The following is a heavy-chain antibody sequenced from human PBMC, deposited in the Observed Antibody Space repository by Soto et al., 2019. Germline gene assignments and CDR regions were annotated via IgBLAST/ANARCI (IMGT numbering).Heavy chain of an antibody. V-gene: IGHV3-48*02. D-gene: IGHD4-4*01. J-gene: IGHJ6*02. CDR2: ISSSSSTI. Sequence: GGSLRLSCAASGFTFSSYSMNWVRQAPGKGLEWVSYISSSSSTIYYADSVKGRFTISKDNAKNSLYRQMNSLRDEDTAVYYCARDPDEFLDYSNFPRLGDYYYYGMDVWGQGTTVTVSS. CDR1: GFTFSSYS. CDR3: ARDPDEFLDYSNFPRLGDYYYYGMDV.